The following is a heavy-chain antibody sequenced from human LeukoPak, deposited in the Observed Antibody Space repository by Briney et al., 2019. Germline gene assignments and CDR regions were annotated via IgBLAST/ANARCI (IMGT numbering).Heavy chain of an antibody. D-gene: IGHD6-19*01. CDR1: GGSISSGGYY. CDR3: AREGEFGGSGWYWFDP. V-gene: IGHV4-31*03. CDR2: IYYSGST. Sequence: SETLSLTCTVSGGSISSGGYYWSWIRQHPGKGLEWIGYIYYSGSTYYNPSLKSRVTISVDTSKNQFSLKLSSVTAADTAVYYCAREGEFGGSGWYWFDPWGQGTLVTVSS. J-gene: IGHJ5*02.